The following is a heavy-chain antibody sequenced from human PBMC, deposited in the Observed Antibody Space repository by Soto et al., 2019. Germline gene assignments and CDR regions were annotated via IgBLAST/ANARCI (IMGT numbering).Heavy chain of an antibody. V-gene: IGHV3-23*01. J-gene: IGHJ5*02. D-gene: IGHD1-26*01. Sequence: VQLLESGGGLVQPGGSLRLSCAASGFTFSSYAMSWVRQAPGKGLEWVSAISGSGGSTYYADSVKGRFTISRDNSKNTLYLQMNSLRAEDTAVYYCAKNVGAIRGVGLRTNWFDPWGQGTLVTVSS. CDR2: ISGSGGST. CDR1: GFTFSSYA. CDR3: AKNVGAIRGVGLRTNWFDP.